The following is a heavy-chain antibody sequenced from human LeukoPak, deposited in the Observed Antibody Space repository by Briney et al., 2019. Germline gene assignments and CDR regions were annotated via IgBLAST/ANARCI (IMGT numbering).Heavy chain of an antibody. Sequence: ASVKVSCKASGYTSTSYGISWVRQAPGQGLEWMGWISAYNGNTNYAQKLQGRVTMTTDTSTSTAYMELRSLRSDDTAVYYCARDSIVVVPAALLYWGQGTLVTVSS. V-gene: IGHV1-18*01. CDR1: GYTSTSYG. CDR3: ARDSIVVVPAALLY. J-gene: IGHJ4*02. CDR2: ISAYNGNT. D-gene: IGHD2-2*01.